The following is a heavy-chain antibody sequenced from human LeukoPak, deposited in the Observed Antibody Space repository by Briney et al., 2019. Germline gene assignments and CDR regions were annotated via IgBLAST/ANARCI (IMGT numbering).Heavy chain of an antibody. D-gene: IGHD6-6*01. Sequence: GGSLRLSCAASGFTVSSNYMSWVRQAPGKGLEWVSVIYSGGSTYYADSVKGRFTISRDNSKNTLYLQMNSLRAEDTAVYYCARDLAAALFDPWGQGTLVTVSS. J-gene: IGHJ5*02. CDR2: IYSGGST. CDR1: GFTVSSNY. CDR3: ARDLAAALFDP. V-gene: IGHV3-66*01.